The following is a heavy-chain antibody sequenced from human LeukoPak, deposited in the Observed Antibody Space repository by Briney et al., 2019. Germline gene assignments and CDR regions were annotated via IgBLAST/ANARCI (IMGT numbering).Heavy chain of an antibody. CDR2: IIPIFGIA. V-gene: IGHV1-69*05. J-gene: IGHJ4*02. CDR1: GGTFSSYA. CDR3: ARVEGAFFDY. Sequence: SVKVSCKASGGTFSSYAISWVRQAPGQGLEWMGGIIPIFGIANYVQKFQGRVTITTDESTSTAYMELSSLRSEDTAVYYCARVEGAFFDYWGQGTLVTVSS. D-gene: IGHD1-26*01.